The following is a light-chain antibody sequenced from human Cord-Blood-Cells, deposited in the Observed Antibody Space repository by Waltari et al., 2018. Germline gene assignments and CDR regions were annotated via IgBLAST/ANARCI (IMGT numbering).Light chain of an antibody. CDR3: QQRSNWLLT. CDR1: QSVSSY. J-gene: IGKJ4*01. CDR2: DAS. Sequence: EIVLTQSPATLSLSPGERATLSCRASQSVSSYLAWYQQKPGQAPRLLIYDASNTATGTPARFSGSGAGTDFTLTISSLDPEDVAGYYCQQRSNWLLTFGGGTKVEIK. V-gene: IGKV3-11*01.